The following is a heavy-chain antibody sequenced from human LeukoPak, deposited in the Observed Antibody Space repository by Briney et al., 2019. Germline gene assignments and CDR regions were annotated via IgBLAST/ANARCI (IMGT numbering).Heavy chain of an antibody. D-gene: IGHD3-9*01. J-gene: IGHJ6*02. CDR2: IYYSGST. CDR1: GGSISSYY. CDR3: ARGRQDYDILTGYYYGMDV. Sequence: SETLSLTCTVSGGSISSYYWSWIRQPPGKGLEWIGYIYYSGSTNYNPSLKSRVTISVDTSKNQFSLKLSSVTAADTAVYYCARGRQDYDILTGYYYGMDVWGQGTTVTVSS. V-gene: IGHV4-59*01.